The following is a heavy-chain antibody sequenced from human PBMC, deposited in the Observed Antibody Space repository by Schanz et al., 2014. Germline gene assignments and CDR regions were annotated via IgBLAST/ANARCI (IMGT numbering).Heavy chain of an antibody. D-gene: IGHD1-26*01. J-gene: IGHJ5*02. V-gene: IGHV3-66*03. CDR3: ARDPSGSYGWFDP. CDR1: GFTVNTNY. CDR2: SGSGGST. Sequence: EVQLVESGGGLIQPGGSLRLSCAVSGFTVNTNYMSWVRQAPGKGLEWVSAISGSGGSTNYADSVKGRFTISRDNSKNTLYLQMNSLRAEDTAVYYCARDPSGSYGWFDPWGQGTLVTVSS.